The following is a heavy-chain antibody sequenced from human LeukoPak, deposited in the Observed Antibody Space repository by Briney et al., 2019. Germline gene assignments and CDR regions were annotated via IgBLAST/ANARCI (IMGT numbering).Heavy chain of an antibody. V-gene: IGHV3-21*01. CDR2: ISSRSSYI. Sequence: GGSLRLSCAGSGFTFSRYNMNWFRQAPGKGLERVPSISSRSSYIFYADSVKGRFTISRDNAKNSLYLQMNSLGAEDTAVYYCARDAQWLVPEGYYYCMDVWGKGTTVTVSS. D-gene: IGHD6-19*01. J-gene: IGHJ6*03. CDR3: ARDAQWLVPEGYYYCMDV. CDR1: GFTFSRYN.